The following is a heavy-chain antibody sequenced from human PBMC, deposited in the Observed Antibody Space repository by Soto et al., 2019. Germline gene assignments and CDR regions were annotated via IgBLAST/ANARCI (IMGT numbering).Heavy chain of an antibody. Sequence: KPXETLSLACHVSGCSISSYNWGWIRQPPGKGLEWIGYIYYSGSTNYNPSLKSRVTISVDTSKNQFSLKLSSVTAADAAVYYCARDRYSSGFGYYGMDVWGQGTTVTVSS. D-gene: IGHD6-19*01. CDR3: ARDRYSSGFGYYGMDV. CDR1: GCSISSYN. CDR2: IYYSGST. J-gene: IGHJ6*02. V-gene: IGHV4-59*01.